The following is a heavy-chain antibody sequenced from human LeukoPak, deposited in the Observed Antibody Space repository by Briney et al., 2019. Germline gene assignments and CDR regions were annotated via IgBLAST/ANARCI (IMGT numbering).Heavy chain of an antibody. V-gene: IGHV1-8*01. D-gene: IGHD3-22*01. CDR3: AREDSSGYLFSY. CDR1: GYTFTSCD. J-gene: IGHJ4*02. Sequence: ASVKVSCKASGYTFTSCDINWVRQATGQGLEWMGWMNPNSGNTGYAQKFQGRVTMTRNTSISTAYMELSSLRSEDTAVYYCAREDSSGYLFSYWGQGTLVTVSS. CDR2: MNPNSGNT.